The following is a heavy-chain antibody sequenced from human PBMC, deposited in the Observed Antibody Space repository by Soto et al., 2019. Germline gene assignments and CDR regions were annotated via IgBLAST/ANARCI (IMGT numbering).Heavy chain of an antibody. D-gene: IGHD1-26*01. CDR2: ISAYNGNT. Sequence: ASVKVSCKASGYTFTSYGISWVRQAPGQGLEWMGWISAYNGNTNYAQKLQGRVTMTTDTSTSTAYMELRSRRSDDTAVYYCALVELLPVDDAFDIWGQGTMVTVSS. V-gene: IGHV1-18*01. CDR3: ALVELLPVDDAFDI. J-gene: IGHJ3*02. CDR1: GYTFTSYG.